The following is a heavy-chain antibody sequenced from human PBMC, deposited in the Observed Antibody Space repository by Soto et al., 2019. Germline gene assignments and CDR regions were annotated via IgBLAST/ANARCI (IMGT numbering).Heavy chain of an antibody. D-gene: IGHD1-20*01. Sequence: QVQLVESGGGLVKPGGSLRLSCAASGFTFSDYHMGWIRQAPGKGLEWVSYITSSYTAMYYADSVKGRFTISRGNAKNALYRQMNSLRAEDTAVYYCARTYPHISGTTCPFFDYWGQGALVTISS. CDR1: GFTFSDYH. CDR3: ARTYPHISGTTCPFFDY. J-gene: IGHJ4*02. V-gene: IGHV3-11*01. CDR2: ITSSYTAM.